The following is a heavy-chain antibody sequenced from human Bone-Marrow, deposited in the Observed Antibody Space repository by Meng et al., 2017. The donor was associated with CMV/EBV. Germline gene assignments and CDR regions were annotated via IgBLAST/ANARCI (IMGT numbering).Heavy chain of an antibody. CDR1: GVSISSYY. V-gene: IGHV4-59*01. D-gene: IGHD3-10*01. Sequence: GSLRLSCTVSGVSISSYYWSWIRQPPGKGLEWIGYIYYSGSTNYNPSLKSRVTISVDTSKNQFSLKLSSVTAADTAVYYCARYRGYYGSGSFRLDYWGQGTLVTVSS. CDR2: IYYSGST. J-gene: IGHJ4*02. CDR3: ARYRGYYGSGSFRLDY.